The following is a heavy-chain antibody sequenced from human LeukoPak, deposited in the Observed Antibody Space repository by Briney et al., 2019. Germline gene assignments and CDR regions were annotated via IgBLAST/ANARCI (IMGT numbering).Heavy chain of an antibody. CDR1: GFTFSSYS. Sequence: GGSLRLSCAASGFTFSSYSMNWVRQAPGKGLEWISYISSSSSIIYYADSVKGRFTISRDNAKNSLYLQMSSLRDEDTAVYYCARVFRYCSSTSCPLDYWGQGTLVTVSS. D-gene: IGHD2-2*01. CDR3: ARVFRYCSSTSCPLDY. J-gene: IGHJ4*02. CDR2: ISSSSSII. V-gene: IGHV3-48*02.